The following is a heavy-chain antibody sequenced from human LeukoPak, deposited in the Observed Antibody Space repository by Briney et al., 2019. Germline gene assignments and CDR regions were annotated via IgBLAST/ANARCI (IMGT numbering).Heavy chain of an antibody. D-gene: IGHD3-22*01. J-gene: IGHJ4*02. Sequence: GASVKVSCKASGYTFTGYYMHWVRQAPGQGLEWMGWINPNSGGTNYAQKFQGRVTMTRDTSISTAYMELSRLRSDDTAVYYCARASKDSSGYYYSSVDYWGQRTLVTVSS. CDR1: GYTFTGYY. CDR2: INPNSGGT. V-gene: IGHV1-2*02. CDR3: ARASKDSSGYYYSSVDY.